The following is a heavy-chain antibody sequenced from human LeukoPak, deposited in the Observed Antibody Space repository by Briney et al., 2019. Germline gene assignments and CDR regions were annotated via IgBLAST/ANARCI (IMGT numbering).Heavy chain of an antibody. J-gene: IGHJ3*02. D-gene: IGHD4-17*01. CDR1: GFTVSSNY. CDR2: IYSGGST. Sequence: GGSLRLSCAASGFTVSSNYMSWVRQVPGKGLEWVSVIYSGGSTYYADSVKGRFTISRDNSRNTLYLQMNSLRAEDTAVYYCAREVTNKDAFDIWGQGTMVTVSS. V-gene: IGHV3-53*01. CDR3: AREVTNKDAFDI.